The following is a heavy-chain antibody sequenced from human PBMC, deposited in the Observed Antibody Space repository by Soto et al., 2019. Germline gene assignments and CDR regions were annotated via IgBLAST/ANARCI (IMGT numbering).Heavy chain of an antibody. CDR3: ARGTTYYDFWSGYMAPKDFDY. D-gene: IGHD3-3*01. CDR2: INHSGST. CDR1: GGSFSGYY. Sequence: SETLSLTCAVYGGSFSGYYWSWIRQPPGKGLEWIGEINHSGSTNYNPSLKSRVTISVDTSKNQFSLKLSSVTAADTAVYYCARGTTYYDFWSGYMAPKDFDYWGQGTLVTVSS. J-gene: IGHJ4*02. V-gene: IGHV4-34*01.